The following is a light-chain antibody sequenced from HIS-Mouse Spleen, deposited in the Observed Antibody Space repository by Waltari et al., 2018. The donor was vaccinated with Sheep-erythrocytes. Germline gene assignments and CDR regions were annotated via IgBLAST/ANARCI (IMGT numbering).Light chain of an antibody. Sequence: QSALTQPASVSGSPGQSIPISCTGTSSDVGGYNYVSWYQQHPGKAPKLMIYEVSNRPSGVYNRFSGSKSGNTASLTISGLQAEDEADYYCSSYTSSSTQVFGGGTKLTVL. CDR3: SSYTSSSTQV. J-gene: IGLJ2*01. V-gene: IGLV2-14*01. CDR2: EVS. CDR1: SSDVGGYNY.